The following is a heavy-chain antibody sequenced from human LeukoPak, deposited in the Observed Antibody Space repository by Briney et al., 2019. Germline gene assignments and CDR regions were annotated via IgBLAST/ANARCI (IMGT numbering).Heavy chain of an antibody. CDR2: ISSSSSYI. D-gene: IGHD2-2*01. CDR1: GFTFSSYS. CDR3: ARGKVVPAAPYYMDV. Sequence: GGSLRLSCAASGFTFSSYSMNWVRQAPGKGLEWVSSISSSSSYIYYADSVKGRFTISRDNAKNSLYLQMNSLRAEDTAVYYCARGKVVPAAPYYMDVWGKGTTVTVSS. J-gene: IGHJ6*03. V-gene: IGHV3-21*01.